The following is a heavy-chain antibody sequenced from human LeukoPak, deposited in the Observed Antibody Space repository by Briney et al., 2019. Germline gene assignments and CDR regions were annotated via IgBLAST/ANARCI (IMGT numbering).Heavy chain of an antibody. Sequence: SETLSLTCTVSGGSISSYYWSWIRQPPGKGLEWIGYIYYSGSTNYNPSLKSRVTISVDTSKNQFSLKLGSVTAADTAVYYCARPGIAARPGAFDIWGQGTMVTVSS. V-gene: IGHV4-59*01. CDR1: GGSISSYY. D-gene: IGHD6-6*01. J-gene: IGHJ3*02. CDR3: ARPGIAARPGAFDI. CDR2: IYYSGST.